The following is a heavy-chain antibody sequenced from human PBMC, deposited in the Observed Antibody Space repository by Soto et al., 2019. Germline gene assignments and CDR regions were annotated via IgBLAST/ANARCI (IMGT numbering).Heavy chain of an antibody. CDR2: IYTSGST. CDR1: GGSISSYY. CDR3: ARVGVVPAATRVNYYYHGMDV. V-gene: IGHV4-4*07. D-gene: IGHD2-2*01. J-gene: IGHJ6*02. Sequence: QVQLQESGPGLVKPSETLSLTCTVSGGSISSYYWSWIRQPAGKGLEWIGRIYTSGSTNYNPSLKSRVTMSVDTSKNQFSLKLSSVTAADTAVYYCARVGVVPAATRVNYYYHGMDVWGQGTTVTVSS.